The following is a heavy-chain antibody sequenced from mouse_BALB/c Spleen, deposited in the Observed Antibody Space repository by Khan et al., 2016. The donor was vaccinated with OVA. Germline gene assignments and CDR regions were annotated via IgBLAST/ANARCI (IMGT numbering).Heavy chain of an antibody. J-gene: IGHJ4*01. Sequence: EVQLQESGPELVKPGASVKISCKTSGYTFPEYTVHWVKQSLGKSLDWIGVINPRNGGTAYNQKFKGKATLTVDKSSSTAYMEFRSLTSEDSAVYYCARDAGRYWGQGTSVTVAS. CDR3: ARDAGRY. CDR1: GYTFPEYT. D-gene: IGHD3-3*01. CDR2: INPRNGGT. V-gene: IGHV1-18*01.